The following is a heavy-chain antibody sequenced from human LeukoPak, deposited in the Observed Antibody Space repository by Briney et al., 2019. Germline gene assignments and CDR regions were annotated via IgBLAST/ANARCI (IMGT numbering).Heavy chain of an antibody. CDR2: INSDGSTT. Sequence: GGSLRLSCAASGFTFSSYWMHWVRQAPGKGLVWVSRINSDGSTTSNADSVKGRFTISRDNAKNTLYLQMNSLRAEDTAVYYCARENSGSADFDYWGQGTLVTVSS. CDR1: GFTFSSYW. D-gene: IGHD1-26*01. V-gene: IGHV3-74*01. J-gene: IGHJ4*02. CDR3: ARENSGSADFDY.